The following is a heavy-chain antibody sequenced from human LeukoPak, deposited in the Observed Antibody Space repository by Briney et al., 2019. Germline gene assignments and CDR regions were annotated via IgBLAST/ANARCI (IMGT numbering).Heavy chain of an antibody. CDR1: GGSISSSSYY. D-gene: IGHD3-3*01. CDR2: IYYSGST. CDR3: ARDLYYDFWSGYYTRKSESWFDP. Sequence: PSETLSLTCTVSGGSISSSSYYWGWIRQPPGKGLEWIGYIYYSGSTNYNPSLKSRVTISVDTSKNQFSLKLSSVTAADTAVYYCARDLYYDFWSGYYTRKSESWFDPWGQGTLVTVSS. J-gene: IGHJ5*02. V-gene: IGHV4-61*01.